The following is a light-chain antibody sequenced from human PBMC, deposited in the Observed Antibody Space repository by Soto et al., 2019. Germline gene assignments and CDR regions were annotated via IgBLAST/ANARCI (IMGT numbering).Light chain of an antibody. CDR3: QSFDTSRSGFVV. V-gene: IGLV1-40*01. CDR1: SSNIGAGYD. Sequence: QSVLTQPPSMSGAPGQRVTISCTGSSSNIGAGYDVHWYQQHPGTAPKLLIFDNNNRPSGVPDRFSGSKSDTSASLAITGLQAEDEADYYCQSFDTSRSGFVVFGGGTKLTAL. J-gene: IGLJ2*01. CDR2: DNN.